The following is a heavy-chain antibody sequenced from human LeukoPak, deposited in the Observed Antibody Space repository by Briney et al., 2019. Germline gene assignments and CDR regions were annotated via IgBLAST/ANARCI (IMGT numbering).Heavy chain of an antibody. J-gene: IGHJ6*02. CDR3: ARSRIVGATIHSYYGMDV. V-gene: IGHV1-18*01. CDR2: ISAYNGNT. D-gene: IGHD1-26*01. Sequence: ASVKVSCKASGYTFTSYGISWVRQAPGQGLEWMGWISAYNGNTNYAQKLQGRVTMTTDTSTSTAYMELRSLRSDDTAVYYCARSRIVGATIHSYYGMDVWGQGTTVTVSS. CDR1: GYTFTSYG.